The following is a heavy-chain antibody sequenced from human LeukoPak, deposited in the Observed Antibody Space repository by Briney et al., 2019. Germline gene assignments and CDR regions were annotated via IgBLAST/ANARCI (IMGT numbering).Heavy chain of an antibody. D-gene: IGHD2-2*01. Sequence: PGGSLRLSCAASGFTFSTYWMHWVRQAPGKGLVWVSRINSDGSSTTYADSVKGRFSISRDNAKNTLYLQMNSLRAEDTAVYYCVRGCSSTSCYAAPSDYYFYYMDVWGKGTTVTISS. CDR3: VRGCSSTSCYAAPSDYYFYYMDV. V-gene: IGHV3-74*01. CDR1: GFTFSTYW. CDR2: INSDGSST. J-gene: IGHJ6*03.